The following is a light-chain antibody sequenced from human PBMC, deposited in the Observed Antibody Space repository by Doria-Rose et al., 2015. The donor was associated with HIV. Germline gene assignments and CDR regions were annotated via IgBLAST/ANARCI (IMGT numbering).Light chain of an antibody. CDR1: QSPLYTSKNY. J-gene: IGKJ3*01. Sequence: DIRVTQSPESLGMSLGERATLNCKSNQSPLYTSKNYLAWYQQKPGQPPKLLIYWASTRQSGVTARFSGSGSETDCTLTISSLEAEDVAVYYCQQYYDTPSFGPGTTVDIK. CDR2: WAS. V-gene: IGKV4-1*01. CDR3: QQYYDTPS.